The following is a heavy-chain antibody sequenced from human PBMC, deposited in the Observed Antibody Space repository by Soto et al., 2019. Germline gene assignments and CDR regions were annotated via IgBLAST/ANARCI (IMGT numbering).Heavy chain of an antibody. J-gene: IGHJ6*03. Sequence: SETLSLTCTVSGGSISSYHWSWIRQPPGKGLEWIGYIYYSGSTNYNPSLKSRVTISVDTFKNQFSLKLSSVTAADTAVYYCARHVGYCSGGSCYSQRYYYYYMDVWGKGTTVTVSS. CDR1: GGSISSYH. D-gene: IGHD2-15*01. V-gene: IGHV4-59*08. CDR3: ARHVGYCSGGSCYSQRYYYYYMDV. CDR2: IYYSGST.